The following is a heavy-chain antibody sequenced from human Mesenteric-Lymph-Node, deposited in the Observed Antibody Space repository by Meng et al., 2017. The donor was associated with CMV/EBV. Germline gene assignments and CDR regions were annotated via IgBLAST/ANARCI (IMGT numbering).Heavy chain of an antibody. CDR1: GFTFDDYA. J-gene: IGHJ6*02. CDR3: AKDIGNRPAYYYFAMDV. V-gene: IGHV3-9*03. CDR2: ISWNSGSI. D-gene: IGHD6-6*01. Sequence: SLKISCAASGFTFDDYAMHWVRQAPGKGLEWVSGISWNSGSIGYADSVKGRFTISRDNAKNSLYLQMNSLRAEDMALYFCAKDIGNRPAYYYFAMDVWGQGTTVTVSS.